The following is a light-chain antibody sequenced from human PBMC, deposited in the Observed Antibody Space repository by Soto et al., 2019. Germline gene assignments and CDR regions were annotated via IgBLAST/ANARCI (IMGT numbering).Light chain of an antibody. CDR2: KIS. Sequence: DIVLTQTPLSSPVTLGQPASISCRSSQSLVHSNGNTYLSWFQQSSGQPPRMLSYKISNRFSGVPDRFSGSGAGTDFTLRISRVEAEDVGIYYCMQATQWDTFGQGTRLEIK. J-gene: IGKJ2*01. CDR3: MQATQWDT. CDR1: QSLVHSNGNTY. V-gene: IGKV2-24*01.